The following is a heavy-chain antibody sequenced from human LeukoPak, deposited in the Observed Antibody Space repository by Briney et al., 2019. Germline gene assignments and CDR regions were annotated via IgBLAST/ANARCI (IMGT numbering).Heavy chain of an antibody. CDR3: AREDSSGWYSDAFDI. V-gene: IGHV3-7*01. CDR1: GFTFSSYW. J-gene: IGHJ3*02. CDR2: IKQDGSEK. D-gene: IGHD6-19*01. Sequence: GGSLRLSCAASGFTFSSYWMSWVRQAPGKGLEWVANIKQDGSEKYYVDSVKGRFTISRDNAKNSLYLQMNSLRAEDTAVYYCAREDSSGWYSDAFDIWGQGTMVTVSS.